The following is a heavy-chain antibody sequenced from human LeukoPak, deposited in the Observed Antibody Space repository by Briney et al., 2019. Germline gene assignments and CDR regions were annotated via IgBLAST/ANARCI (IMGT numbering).Heavy chain of an antibody. Sequence: ASVKVSCKASGYTFTGYYLHWVRQAPGQGLEWMGLINPNSGGTNYAQKFQGRVTMTRDTSISTAYMELSRLRSDDTAVYYCARESIVVVPAALASWDWFDPWGQGTLVTVSS. CDR3: ARESIVVVPAALASWDWFDP. J-gene: IGHJ5*02. CDR1: GYTFTGYY. V-gene: IGHV1-2*02. CDR2: INPNSGGT. D-gene: IGHD2-2*01.